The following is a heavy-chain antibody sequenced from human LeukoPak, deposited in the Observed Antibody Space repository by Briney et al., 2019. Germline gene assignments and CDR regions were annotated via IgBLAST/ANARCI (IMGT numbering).Heavy chain of an antibody. V-gene: IGHV3-66*01. CDR2: IYSNGNT. Sequence: RGSLRLSCAASGFTVSSNYMSWVRQAPGKGLECVSLIYSNGNTYYADSVKGRFTISRDNSKNTLFLQMNSLRAEDTAVYYCTSSEDYWGQGTLVTVSS. J-gene: IGHJ4*02. CDR1: GFTVSSNY. CDR3: TSSEDY.